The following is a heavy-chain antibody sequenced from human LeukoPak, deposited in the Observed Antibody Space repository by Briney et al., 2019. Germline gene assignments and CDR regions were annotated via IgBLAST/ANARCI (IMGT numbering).Heavy chain of an antibody. V-gene: IGHV1-2*02. D-gene: IGHD5-18*01. CDR3: ARGYSSSQTGFDY. CDR2: INPNSGGT. J-gene: IGHJ4*02. Sequence: ASVKVSCKASGYTLSDNYMHWVRQAPGQGLEWMGWINPNSGGTKYAQKFQGRVTVTRDTSISTAYMELSRLTSDDTAVYYCARGYSSSQTGFDYWGQGTLVTVSS. CDR1: GYTLSDNY.